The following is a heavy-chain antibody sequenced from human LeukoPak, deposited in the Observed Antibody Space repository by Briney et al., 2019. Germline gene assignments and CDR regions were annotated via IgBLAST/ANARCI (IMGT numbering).Heavy chain of an antibody. CDR1: GGTFSSYA. D-gene: IGHD5-18*01. CDR3: ARGGEYSYGYNWFDP. CDR2: IIPIFGTA. V-gene: IGHV1-69*13. Sequence: ASVKVSCKASGGTFSSYAISWVRQAPGQGLEWMGGIIPIFGTAIYAQKFQGRVTITADESTSTAYMELSSLRSEDTAVYYCARGGEYSYGYNWFDPWGQGTLVTVSS. J-gene: IGHJ5*02.